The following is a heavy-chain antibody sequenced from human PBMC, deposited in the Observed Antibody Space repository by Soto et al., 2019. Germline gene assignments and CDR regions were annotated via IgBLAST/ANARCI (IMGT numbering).Heavy chain of an antibody. Sequence: QVQVVESGGGVVQPGRSLRLSCTASGFTFSDYAMHWVRQAPGKGLEWLAVISYGRTMEYYAESVKGRFTISRQNSKNTLYLQMNSLRTEDTAMYYCARVKEKHVVRTPSYFAYWGQGTLVTVSS. CDR2: ISYGRTME. D-gene: IGHD2-15*01. CDR1: GFTFSDYA. J-gene: IGHJ4*02. CDR3: ARVKEKHVVRTPSYFAY. V-gene: IGHV3-30-3*01.